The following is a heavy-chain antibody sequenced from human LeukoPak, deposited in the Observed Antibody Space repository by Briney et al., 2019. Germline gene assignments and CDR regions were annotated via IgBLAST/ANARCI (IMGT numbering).Heavy chain of an antibody. CDR2: IYYSGST. Sequence: SETLSLTCTVSGYSISSGYYWGWIRQPPGKGLEWIGSIYYSGSTYYNPSLKSRVTISVDTSKNQFSLKLSSVTAADTAVYYCARHLGLSEIQHWGQGTLVTVSS. D-gene: IGHD2-2*01. CDR3: ARHLGLSEIQH. CDR1: GYSISSGYY. J-gene: IGHJ1*01. V-gene: IGHV4-38-2*02.